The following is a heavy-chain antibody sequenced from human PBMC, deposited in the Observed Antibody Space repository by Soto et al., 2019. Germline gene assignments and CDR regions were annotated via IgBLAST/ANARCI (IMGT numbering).Heavy chain of an antibody. D-gene: IGHD6-19*01. CDR2: ISGGGGTT. CDR3: VSQQWLL. Sequence: EVQLLESGGGLVQPGGSLRLSCAASGFTFSSYAMSWVRQAPGKGLEWVSAISGGGGTTHYADSVKGRFTISRDNSKNTRYLQMNSLRAEDTAAYCCVSQQWLLWGRGTLVTVSS. V-gene: IGHV3-23*01. CDR1: GFTFSSYA. J-gene: IGHJ4*02.